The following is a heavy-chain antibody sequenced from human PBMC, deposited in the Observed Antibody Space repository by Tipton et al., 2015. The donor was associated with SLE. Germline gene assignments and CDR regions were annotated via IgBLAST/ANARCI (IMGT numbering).Heavy chain of an antibody. J-gene: IGHJ3*01. V-gene: IGHV4-4*02. D-gene: IGHD4-23*01. CDR3: ARTFYGGGDAFDV. CDR2: ISHSGDT. CDR1: GGSITSNKW. Sequence: GSLRLSCGVSGGSITSNKWWTWVRQSPGKGLEWIGEISHSGDTDYNPSLKSRVTMSVDKSKNQFSLKLSSVTAADTAVYYRARTFYGGGDAFDVWGQGTKVSVSS.